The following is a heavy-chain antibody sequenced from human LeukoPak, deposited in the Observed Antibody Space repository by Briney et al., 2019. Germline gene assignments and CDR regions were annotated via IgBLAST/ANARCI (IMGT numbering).Heavy chain of an antibody. CDR2: INPSGGST. D-gene: IGHD4-4*01. CDR1: GYTFTSSY. Sequence: ASVKVSCKASGYTFTSSYMNWGRQAPGQGLGWMGIINPSGGSTSYAQKFQGRVTMTRDTSTSTVYMELSSLRSEDTAVYYCARGGYPLSVEMATVIDYWGQGTLVTVSS. V-gene: IGHV1-46*01. J-gene: IGHJ4*02. CDR3: ARGGYPLSVEMATVIDY.